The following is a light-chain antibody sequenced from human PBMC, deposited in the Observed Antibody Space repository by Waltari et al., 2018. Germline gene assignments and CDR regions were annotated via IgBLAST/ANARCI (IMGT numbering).Light chain of an antibody. CDR3: CSYAGSSVL. CDR2: DVT. V-gene: IGLV2-11*01. Sequence: QSALTQPRSVSGSPGQSVTISCTGTSSDVGGSDSVSWYQQHPGKAPKLMIDDVTKRPSGVPDRFSGSKSGNTASLTISGLQVEDEADYYCCSYAGSSVLFGGGTKLTVL. CDR1: SSDVGGSDS. J-gene: IGLJ2*01.